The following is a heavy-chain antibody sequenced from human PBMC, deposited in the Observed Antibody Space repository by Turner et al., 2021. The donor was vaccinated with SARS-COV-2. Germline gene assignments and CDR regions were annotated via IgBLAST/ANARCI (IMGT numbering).Heavy chain of an antibody. CDR1: GGSFSGYW. Sequence: QVQLQQWGTGLLKPSETLSLTCAVYGGSFSGYWWTWSRQPPGKGLEWIGEINHRGSTNYNPSLKSRVTISVDTSKSQYSLKLSSVTAADTAGYYCAKRRGYCDSTGCNYGMDVWGQGTTVTVSS. J-gene: IGHJ6*02. CDR3: AKRRGYCDSTGCNYGMDV. V-gene: IGHV4-34*01. CDR2: INHRGST. D-gene: IGHD2-2*01.